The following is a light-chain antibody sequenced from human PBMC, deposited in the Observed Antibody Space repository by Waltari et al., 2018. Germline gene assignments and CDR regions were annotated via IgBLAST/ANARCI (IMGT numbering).Light chain of an antibody. J-gene: IGLJ2*01. V-gene: IGLV1-44*01. CDR1: RSNLGTNV. CDR2: SNN. Sequence: QSLLTQPPSVSGTSGQSVTIPCSGSRSNLGTNVMSWYQQRPGTAPKLLIHSNNKRPSGVPDRFSCSKSGTSASLAISGLQSEDEGDYYCSAWDDSLNGHMIFGGGTKLIVL. CDR3: SAWDDSLNGHMI.